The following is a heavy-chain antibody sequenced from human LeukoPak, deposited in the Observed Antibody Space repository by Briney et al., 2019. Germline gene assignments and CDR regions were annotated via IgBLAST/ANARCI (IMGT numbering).Heavy chain of an antibody. J-gene: IGHJ4*02. CDR3: AKVSGHYYFDY. D-gene: IGHD6-25*01. CDR1: GFTFDDYA. CDR2: ISWNSGSI. V-gene: IGHV3-9*03. Sequence: PGGSLRLSCAASGFTFDDYAMHWVRQAPGKGLEWVSGISWNSGSIGYADSVKGRFTISRDNAKNSLYLQMNSLRAEDVALYYCAKVSGHYYFDYWGQGTLVTVSS.